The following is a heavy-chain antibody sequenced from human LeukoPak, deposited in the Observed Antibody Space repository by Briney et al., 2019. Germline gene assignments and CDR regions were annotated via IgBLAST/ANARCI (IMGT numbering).Heavy chain of an antibody. CDR1: GFTSSSYS. D-gene: IGHD3-9*01. Sequence: GGSLRLSCAAPGFTSSSYSMNWVRQAPGKGLEWVSSISSSSSYIYYADSVKGRFTISRDNAKTSLYLQTNSLRAEDTAVYYCAKGELRYFDWLVDYWGQGTLVTVSS. CDR3: AKGELRYFDWLVDY. J-gene: IGHJ4*02. CDR2: ISSSSSYI. V-gene: IGHV3-21*01.